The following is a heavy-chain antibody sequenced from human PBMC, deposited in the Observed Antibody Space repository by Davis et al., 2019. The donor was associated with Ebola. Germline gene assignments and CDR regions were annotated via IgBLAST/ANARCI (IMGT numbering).Heavy chain of an antibody. CDR3: ARGRFGRGYYYYYYGMDV. CDR2: INHSGST. V-gene: IGHV4-34*01. Sequence: PSETLSLTCTVSGGSISSYYWSWIRQPPGKGLEWIGEINHSGSTNYNPSLKSRVTISVDTSKNQFSLKLSSVTAADTAVYYCARGRFGRGYYYYYYGMDVWGQGTTVTVSS. D-gene: IGHD3-10*01. J-gene: IGHJ6*02. CDR1: GGSISSYY.